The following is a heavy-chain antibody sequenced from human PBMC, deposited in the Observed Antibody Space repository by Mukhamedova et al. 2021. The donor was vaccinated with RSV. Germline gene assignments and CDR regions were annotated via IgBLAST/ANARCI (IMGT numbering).Heavy chain of an antibody. D-gene: IGHD2-15*01. J-gene: IGHJ4*02. CDR2: ISYDGSNK. V-gene: IGHV3-30*04. Sequence: GLEWVAVISYDGSNKYYADSVMGRFTISRDNSKNTLYLQMNSLRAEDTAVYYCARDSWGFDYWGQGTLVTVSS. CDR3: ARDSWGFDY.